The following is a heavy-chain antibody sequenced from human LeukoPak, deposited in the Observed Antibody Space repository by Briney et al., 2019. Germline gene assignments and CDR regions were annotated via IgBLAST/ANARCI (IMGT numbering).Heavy chain of an antibody. CDR3: ARDGYSSGV. Sequence: SETLSLTCTVSGGSISSYYWSWIRQPPGKGLEWIGYIYYSGSTNYNPSLKSRVTISVDTSKNQFSLKLSSVTAADTAVCYCARDGYSSGVWGQGTLVTVSS. CDR2: IYYSGST. J-gene: IGHJ4*02. V-gene: IGHV4-59*01. CDR1: GGSISSYY. D-gene: IGHD6-19*01.